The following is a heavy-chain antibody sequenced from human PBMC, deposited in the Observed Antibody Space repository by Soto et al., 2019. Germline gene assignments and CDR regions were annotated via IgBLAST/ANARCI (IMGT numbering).Heavy chain of an antibody. V-gene: IGHV4-4*07. CDR2: IYTSGST. J-gene: IGHJ5*02. D-gene: IGHD3-10*01. CDR3: ARDLGPWFGELFLGWFDP. Sequence: SETLSLTCTVSGGSVSSYYWSWIRQPAGKGLEWIGRIYTSGSTNYNPSLKSRVTMSVDTSKNQFSLKLSSVTAADTAVYYCARDLGPWFGELFLGWFDPWGQGTLVTVSS. CDR1: GGSVSSYY.